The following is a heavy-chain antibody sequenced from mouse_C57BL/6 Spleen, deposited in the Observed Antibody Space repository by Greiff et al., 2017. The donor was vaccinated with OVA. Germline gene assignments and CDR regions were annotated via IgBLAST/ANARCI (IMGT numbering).Heavy chain of an antibody. CDR1: GYTFTSYW. Sequence: QVQLQQPGAELVKPGASVKLSCKASGYTFTSYWMHLVKQRPGQGLEWIGMIHPNSGSTNYNEKFKSKATLTVDKSSSTAYMQLSSLTSEDSAVYYCARGGLYGSYFDYWGQGTTLTVSS. J-gene: IGHJ2*01. V-gene: IGHV1-64*01. CDR3: ARGGLYGSYFDY. CDR2: IHPNSGST. D-gene: IGHD2-2*01.